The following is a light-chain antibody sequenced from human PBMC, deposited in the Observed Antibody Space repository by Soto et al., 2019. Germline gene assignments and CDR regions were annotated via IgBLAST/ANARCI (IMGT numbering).Light chain of an antibody. V-gene: IGKV1-6*01. Sequence: AIQMTQSPSSLSASVGDRVTITCRASQGIRNDLGWYQQKPVQAPKLLIYAASSLQSGVPSRFSGSGSGTDFTLTISSLQPEDFATYYFLQDYNYPRTFGQGTKVEIK. J-gene: IGKJ1*01. CDR2: AAS. CDR3: LQDYNYPRT. CDR1: QGIRND.